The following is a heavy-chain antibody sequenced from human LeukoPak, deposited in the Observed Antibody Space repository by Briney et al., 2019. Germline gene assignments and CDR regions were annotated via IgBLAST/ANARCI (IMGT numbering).Heavy chain of an antibody. Sequence: GGSLRLSCAASGFPFSSYWMHWVRQAPGKGLVWVSRINSGGSGTSHADSVTGRFTISRDNAKNTLYLQMNSLRAEDTAVYYCAKERKEFAFFDYWGQGTLVTVSS. CDR3: AKERKEFAFFDY. CDR2: INSGGSGT. CDR1: GFPFSSYW. V-gene: IGHV3-74*01. D-gene: IGHD3-10*01. J-gene: IGHJ4*02.